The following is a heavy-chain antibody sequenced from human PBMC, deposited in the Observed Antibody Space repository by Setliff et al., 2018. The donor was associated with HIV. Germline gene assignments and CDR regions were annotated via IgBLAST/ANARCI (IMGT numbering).Heavy chain of an antibody. CDR1: GFRVRKYP. CDR2: ISVYNGNT. CDR3: ARVPVSNYYYYMDV. V-gene: IGHV1-18*04. Sequence: ASVKVSCKTSGFRVRKYPVSWVRQAPGQGLEWMGWISVYNGNTNYAQKLQGRVTMTTDTSTSTAYMELRSLRSDDTAVYYCARVPVSNYYYYMDVWGKGTTVTVSS. J-gene: IGHJ6*03.